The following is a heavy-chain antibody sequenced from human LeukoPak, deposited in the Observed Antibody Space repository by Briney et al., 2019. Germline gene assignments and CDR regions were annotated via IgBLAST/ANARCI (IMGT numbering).Heavy chain of an antibody. J-gene: IGHJ4*02. Sequence: SSETLSLTRTVSGGSISSSSYYWDWVRQPPGKGLEWIGSIYYSGSTYYNPSLKSRVTISVDTSKNQFSLKLSSVTAADTAVYYCARFAPYDSSGAIDYWGQGTLVTVSS. CDR2: IYYSGST. CDR1: GGSISSSSYY. V-gene: IGHV4-39*01. CDR3: ARFAPYDSSGAIDY. D-gene: IGHD3-22*01.